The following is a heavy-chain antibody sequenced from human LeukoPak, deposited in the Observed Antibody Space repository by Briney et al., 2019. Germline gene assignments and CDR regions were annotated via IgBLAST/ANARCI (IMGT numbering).Heavy chain of an antibody. CDR3: ARDITGTFDY. Sequence: GGSLRLSCAASGFTFSSYAMSWVRQAPGKGLEWVSVIYSGGSTYYADSVKGRFTISRDNSKNTLYLQMNSLRAEDTAVYYCARDITGTFDYWGQGTLVTVSS. V-gene: IGHV3-66*01. CDR1: GFTFSSYA. J-gene: IGHJ4*02. D-gene: IGHD1-20*01. CDR2: IYSGGST.